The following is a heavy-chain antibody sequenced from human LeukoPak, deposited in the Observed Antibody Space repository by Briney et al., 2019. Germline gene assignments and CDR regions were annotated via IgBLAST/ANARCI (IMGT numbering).Heavy chain of an antibody. J-gene: IGHJ4*02. CDR3: ARHLVGWQAPDY. CDR2: ISYSGRA. Sequence: SETLSLTCIVSGGSISSDDYYWGWIRQPPGKGLEWIGTISYSGRAFYNPSLKSRLTISVDTSKNQFSLNLNSVTAADTAVYYCARHLVGWQAPDYWGQGTLVTVSS. CDR1: GGSISSDDYY. D-gene: IGHD6-19*01. V-gene: IGHV4-39*01.